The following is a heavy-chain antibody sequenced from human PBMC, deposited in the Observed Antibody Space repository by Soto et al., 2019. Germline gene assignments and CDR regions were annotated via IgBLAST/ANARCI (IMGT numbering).Heavy chain of an antibody. V-gene: IGHV1-2*02. CDR3: AREDADRGSFDC. CDR2: INPNNGRT. Sequence: ASVKVSCKASGYTFTDSFIHWVRQAPGQGLEWMGWINPNNGRTTLAPKFQGRVTLIRDTSINTAYMDMSRLRSDDTAVHYCAREDADRGSFDCWGQGTLVTVSS. CDR1: GYTFTDSF. J-gene: IGHJ4*02.